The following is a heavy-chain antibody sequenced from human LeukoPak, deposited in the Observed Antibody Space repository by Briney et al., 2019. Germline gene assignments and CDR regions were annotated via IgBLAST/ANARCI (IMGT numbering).Heavy chain of an antibody. Sequence: SETLSLTRTVSGYSISSGYYWGWIRQPPGKGLEWIGSIYHSGSTYYNPSLKSRVTISVDTSKNQFSLKLSSVTAADTAVYYCARGERLGPDFWGQGTLVTVSS. CDR1: GYSISSGYY. V-gene: IGHV4-38-2*02. CDR3: ARGERLGPDF. D-gene: IGHD1-1*01. CDR2: IYHSGST. J-gene: IGHJ4*02.